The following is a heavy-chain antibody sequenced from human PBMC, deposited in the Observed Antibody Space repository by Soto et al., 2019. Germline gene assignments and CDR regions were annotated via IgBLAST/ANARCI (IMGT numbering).Heavy chain of an antibody. Sequence: GGSLRLSCAASGFTFRNYWMSWVRQAAGRGLEWVANTNRDGSQAYYVDSVKGRFTISRDNAKNSLFLQMNSLRAEDTAVYYCARNKLGRRDYFYGMDVWGQGTTVTVSS. CDR3: ARNKLGRRDYFYGMDV. D-gene: IGHD7-27*01. J-gene: IGHJ6*02. CDR1: GFTFRNYW. V-gene: IGHV3-7*01. CDR2: TNRDGSQA.